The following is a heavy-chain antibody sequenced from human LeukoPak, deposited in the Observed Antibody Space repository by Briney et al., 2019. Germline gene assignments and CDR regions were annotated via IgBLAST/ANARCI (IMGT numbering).Heavy chain of an antibody. CDR2: IYYSGTT. CDR1: GGSITSSLYF. J-gene: IGHJ4*02. Sequence: SETLSLTCSISGGSITSSLYFWGWIRQPPGKGLEWIGNIYYSGTTYYKPSFNSRVTILVDTSKNQFSLKLRSVTAADTAVYYCARGGDIVVVVAAPRMYYFDYWGQGTLVTVSS. V-gene: IGHV4-39*07. CDR3: ARGGDIVVVVAAPRMYYFDY. D-gene: IGHD2-15*01.